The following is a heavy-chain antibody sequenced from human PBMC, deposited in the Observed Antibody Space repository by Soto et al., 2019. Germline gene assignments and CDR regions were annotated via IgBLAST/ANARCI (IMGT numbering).Heavy chain of an antibody. CDR3: AKDEKIDDFWSAYYDLDY. CDR2: ISGSGGST. CDR1: GFTFSSYA. V-gene: IGHV3-23*01. D-gene: IGHD3-3*01. Sequence: PGGSLRLSCAASGFTFSSYAMSWVRQAPGKGLEWVSAISGSGGSTYYADSVKGRFTISRDNSKNTLYLQMNSLRAEDTAVYYCAKDEKIDDFWSAYYDLDYWGQGSLVTVSS. J-gene: IGHJ4*02.